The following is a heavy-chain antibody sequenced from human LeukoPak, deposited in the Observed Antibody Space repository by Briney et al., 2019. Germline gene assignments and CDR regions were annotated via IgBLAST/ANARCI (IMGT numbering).Heavy chain of an antibody. D-gene: IGHD5-12*01. J-gene: IGHJ4*02. Sequence: GGSLRLSCAASGFTFSSYGMHWVRQAPGKGLEWVAVISYDGSNKYYADSVKGRFTISRDNFKNTLYLQMNSLRAEDTAVYYCAKEGKHIVATITRGLDYWGQGTLVTVSS. CDR2: ISYDGSNK. CDR3: AKEGKHIVATITRGLDY. CDR1: GFTFSSYG. V-gene: IGHV3-30*18.